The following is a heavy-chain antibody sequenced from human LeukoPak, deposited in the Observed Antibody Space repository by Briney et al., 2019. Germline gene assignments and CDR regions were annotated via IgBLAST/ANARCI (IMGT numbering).Heavy chain of an antibody. CDR3: ATCPYYYDSSGYLPSFDY. CDR1: GYSFTSYW. D-gene: IGHD3-22*01. CDR2: IYPGDSDT. V-gene: IGHV5-51*01. J-gene: IGHJ4*02. Sequence: GESLKISCKGSGYSFTSYWIGWVRPMPGKGLEWMGIIYPGDSDTRYSPSFQGQVTISADKSIGTAYLQWSSLKASDTAMYYCATCPYYYDSSGYLPSFDYWGQGTLVTVSS.